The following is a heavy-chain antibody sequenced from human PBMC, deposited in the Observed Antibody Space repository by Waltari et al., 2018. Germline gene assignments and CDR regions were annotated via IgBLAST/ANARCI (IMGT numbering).Heavy chain of an antibody. CDR2: IRREPYNYAT. V-gene: IGHV3-73*01. Sequence: EVQVVESGGGLVQPGGSLKLSCATPDFRSRGPSIHWVRQTSGKGLEWVGRIRREPYNYATAYSASVKGRFTISRDDSKNTAFLQMNSLMTEDTAVYYCSGGEVTGTDFWGQGTLVTVSS. CDR1: DFRSRGPS. J-gene: IGHJ4*02. CDR3: SGGEVTGTDF. D-gene: IGHD6-19*01.